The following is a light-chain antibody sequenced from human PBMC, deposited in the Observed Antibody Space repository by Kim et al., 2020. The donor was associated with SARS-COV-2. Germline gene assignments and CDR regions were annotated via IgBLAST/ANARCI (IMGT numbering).Light chain of an antibody. CDR3: QSYDSSLSGWV. CDR1: GSNIGEIYD. CDR2: GNN. J-gene: IGLJ3*02. V-gene: IGLV1-40*01. Sequence: VTTSFYWSGSNIGEIYDVNWYQQLPGTAPKLLISGNNDRPSGVPDRFSGSRSGTSASLAITGLQAEDESDYYCQSYDSSLSGWVFGGGTKVTVL.